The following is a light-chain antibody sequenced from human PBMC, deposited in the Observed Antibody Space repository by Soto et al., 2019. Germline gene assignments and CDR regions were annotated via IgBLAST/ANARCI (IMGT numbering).Light chain of an antibody. J-gene: IGKJ5*01. CDR3: HQAISFPIT. CDR2: TAS. V-gene: IGKV1-12*01. CDR1: ESISTW. Sequence: DIQMTQFPSSVSASVGDSVTITCRASESISTWLAWYRQKPGKAPELLIYTASNLQSGVPSRFSGRGSGTDFTLTISSLQPEDFATYYCHQAISFPITFGQGTRLEIK.